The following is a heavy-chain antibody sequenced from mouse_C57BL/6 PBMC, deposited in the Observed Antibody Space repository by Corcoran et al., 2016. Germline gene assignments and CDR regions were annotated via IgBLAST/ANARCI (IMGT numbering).Heavy chain of an antibody. D-gene: IGHD2-3*01. CDR3: ARDGYYVEFAY. CDR1: GYTFTTYG. V-gene: IGHV9-3*01. Sequence: QIQLVQSGPELKKPGETVKISCKASGYTFTTYGMSWVKQAPGKGLKWMGWINTYSGVPTYADDFKGRFAFSLETSASTAYLQINNLKNEDTATYCCARDGYYVEFAYWGQGPLVTVSA. J-gene: IGHJ3*01. CDR2: INTYSGVP.